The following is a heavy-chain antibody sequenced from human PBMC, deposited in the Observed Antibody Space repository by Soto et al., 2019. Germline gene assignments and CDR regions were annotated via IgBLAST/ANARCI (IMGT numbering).Heavy chain of an antibody. D-gene: IGHD6-13*01. CDR3: AHSGLYSSSWQIIYDFDY. Sequence: QITLNESGPTLVKPTQTLTLTCTFYGFSLSTSGVGVGWIRQPPGKALEWLALLYWDDDTRYSPSLKSRLTITNDTPKNDVVLTVTNMDPVDTAKYFCAHSGLYSSSWQIIYDFDYWGQGPLVTVSS. CDR1: GFSLSTSGVG. CDR2: LYWDDDT. J-gene: IGHJ4*02. V-gene: IGHV2-5*02.